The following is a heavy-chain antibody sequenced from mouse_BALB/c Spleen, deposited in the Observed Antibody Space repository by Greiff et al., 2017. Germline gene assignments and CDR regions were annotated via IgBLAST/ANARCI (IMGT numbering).Heavy chain of an antibody. CDR2: ISSGGSYT. Sequence: EVQRVESGGGLVQPGGSLKLSCAASGFTFSSYGMSWVRQTPDKGLEWVATISSGGSYTYYPDSVKGRFTISRDNAKNTLYLQMSSLKSEDTAMYYCARHITTALFDYWGQGTTLTVSS. CDR1: GFTFSSYG. CDR3: ARHITTALFDY. V-gene: IGHV5-6*01. D-gene: IGHD1-2*01. J-gene: IGHJ2*01.